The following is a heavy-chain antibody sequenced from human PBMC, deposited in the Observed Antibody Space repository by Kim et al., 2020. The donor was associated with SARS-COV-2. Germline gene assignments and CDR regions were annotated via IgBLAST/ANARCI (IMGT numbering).Heavy chain of an antibody. D-gene: IGHD2-21*02. CDR3: ARRCGGDCYPSGFDS. V-gene: IGHV4-39*01. J-gene: IGHJ4*01. CDR1: GGSISSSGYY. CDR2: IYYSGST. Sequence: SETLSLTCTVSGGSISSSGYYWGWIRQPPGKGLEWIGSIYYSGSTYYNPSLKSRLTIFVDTSKSQLSLKLRSVTAADTAVYYCARRCGGDCYPSGFDSWG.